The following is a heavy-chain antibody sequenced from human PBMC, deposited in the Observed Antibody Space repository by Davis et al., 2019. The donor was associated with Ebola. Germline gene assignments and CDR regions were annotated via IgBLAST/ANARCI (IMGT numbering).Heavy chain of an antibody. CDR2: ISYDGSNK. J-gene: IGHJ4*02. CDR3: ARAAGKWELGVVLFGFDY. D-gene: IGHD1-26*01. V-gene: IGHV3-30-3*01. Sequence: GGSLRLSCAASGFTFSSYAMHWVRQAPGKGLEWVAVISYDGSNKYYADSVKGRFTIPRDNSKNTLYLQMNSLRAEDTAVYYCARAAGKWELGVVLFGFDYWGQGTLVTVSS. CDR1: GFTFSSYA.